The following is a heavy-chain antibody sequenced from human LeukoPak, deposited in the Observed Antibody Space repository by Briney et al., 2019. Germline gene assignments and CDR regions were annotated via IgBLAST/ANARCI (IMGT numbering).Heavy chain of an antibody. CDR1: GFTFSSYA. CDR2: ISGSGGST. Sequence: GGSLRLSCAASGFTFSSYAMSWVRQAPGKGLEGVSAISGSGGSTYYADSVKGRFTISRDNSKNTLYLQMNSLRAEDTAVYYCAKVDGPYYYYMDVWGKGTTVTVSS. CDR3: AKVDGPYYYYMDV. V-gene: IGHV3-23*01. D-gene: IGHD2-2*03. J-gene: IGHJ6*03.